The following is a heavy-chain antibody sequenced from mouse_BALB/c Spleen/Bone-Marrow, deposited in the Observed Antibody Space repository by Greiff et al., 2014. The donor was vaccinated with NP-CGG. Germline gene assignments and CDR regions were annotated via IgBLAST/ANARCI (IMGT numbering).Heavy chain of an antibody. CDR2: IFPGNVNT. J-gene: IGHJ4*01. Sequence: LVESGPELVKPGASVRISCKASGYTFTSYYIHWVKQRPGQGLEWIGWIFPGNVNTKYNEKFKSKATLTADKSSSTAYMQLSSLTSEDSAVYFCARDSMDYWGQGTSVTVSS. V-gene: IGHV1S56*01. CDR3: ARDSMDY. CDR1: GYTFTSYY.